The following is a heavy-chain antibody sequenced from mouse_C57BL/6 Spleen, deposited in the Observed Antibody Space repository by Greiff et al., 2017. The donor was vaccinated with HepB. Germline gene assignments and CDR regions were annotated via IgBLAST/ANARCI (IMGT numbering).Heavy chain of an antibody. J-gene: IGHJ2*01. V-gene: IGHV5-17*01. CDR1: GFTFSDYG. Sequence: EVKVVESGGGLVKPGGSLKLSCAASGFTFSDYGMHWVRQAPEKGLEWVAYISSGSSTIYYADTVKGRFTISRDNPKNTLFLQMTSLRSEDTAMYYCARTTVVASFDYWGQGTTLTVSS. CDR2: ISSGSSTI. D-gene: IGHD1-1*01. CDR3: ARTTVVASFDY.